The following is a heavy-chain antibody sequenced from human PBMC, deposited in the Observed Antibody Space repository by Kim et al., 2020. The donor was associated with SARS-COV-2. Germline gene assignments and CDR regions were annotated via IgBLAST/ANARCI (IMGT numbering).Heavy chain of an antibody. D-gene: IGHD6-13*01. CDR2: MNPNSGNT. V-gene: IGHV1-8*01. J-gene: IGHJ6*03. Sequence: ASVKVSCKASGYTFTNYDINWVRQATGQGLEWMGWMNPNSGNTGYAQKFQGRVTMTRNTSISTAYMELSSLRSEDTAVYYCARGFRAAAGPFYYYYYMDVWGKGTTVTVSS. CDR1: GYTFTNYD. CDR3: ARGFRAAAGPFYYYYYMDV.